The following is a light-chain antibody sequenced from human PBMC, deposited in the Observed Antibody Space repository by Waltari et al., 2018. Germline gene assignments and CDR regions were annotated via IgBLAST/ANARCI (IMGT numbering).Light chain of an antibody. CDR3: QQPNSFPLT. CDR1: QEISTW. J-gene: IGKJ4*01. V-gene: IGKV1-12*01. CDR2: GAS. Sequence: DIQITQSPSPASSSVGDRVIITCRASQEISTWLAWYQQRAGKAPKLLIYGASSLQSGVPSRFSGSRSGTDFTLTISSLQPEDFATYYCQQPNSFPLTFGGGTKVDI.